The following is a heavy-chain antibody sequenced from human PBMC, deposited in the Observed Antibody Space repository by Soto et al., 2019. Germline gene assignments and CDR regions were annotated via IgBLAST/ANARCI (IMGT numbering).Heavy chain of an antibody. CDR1: GDSISSVYS. D-gene: IGHD6-19*01. CDR3: ARDLIPSSSAVLHVSDY. Sequence: SETLSLTCAVSGDSISSVYSWGWIRQPPGKGLEWIGSVSHSGRTYYSPSLNSRVTLSLDTSKNQFSLRLSSVTAADTAMYYCARDLIPSSSAVLHVSDYLGQGTPVTVSS. CDR2: VSHSGRT. V-gene: IGHV4-38-2*01. J-gene: IGHJ4*02.